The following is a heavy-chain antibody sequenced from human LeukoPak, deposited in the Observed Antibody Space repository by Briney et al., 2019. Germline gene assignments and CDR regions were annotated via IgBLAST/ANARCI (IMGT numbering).Heavy chain of an antibody. Sequence: HGGSLRLSYASSGFTFSSYSMSWVSQAPAKGLEWGSAITDSGGNTYYTDSVKGRFTISRDNSKNTLYLQMHSLRAEDTAVYYCANRLSYYYGSGSLNRTEFDYWGQGTLVTVSS. V-gene: IGHV3-23*01. D-gene: IGHD3-10*01. J-gene: IGHJ4*02. CDR2: ITDSGGNT. CDR3: ANRLSYYYGSGSLNRTEFDY. CDR1: GFTFSSYS.